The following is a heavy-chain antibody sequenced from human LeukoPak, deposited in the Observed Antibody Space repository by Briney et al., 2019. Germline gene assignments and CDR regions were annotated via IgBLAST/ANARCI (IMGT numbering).Heavy chain of an antibody. D-gene: IGHD4-17*01. CDR2: ISYIGST. J-gene: IGHJ3*02. CDR3: ARDLITVTKGFDI. Sequence: SETLSLTCAVSTDSISSHYWSWLRQPPGKGLEWLGYISYIGSTNYNPSLKSRVTISIDTSKNQFSLELRSVTAADTAVYYCARDLITVTKGFDIWGQGTMVSVSS. CDR1: TDSISSHY. V-gene: IGHV4-59*11.